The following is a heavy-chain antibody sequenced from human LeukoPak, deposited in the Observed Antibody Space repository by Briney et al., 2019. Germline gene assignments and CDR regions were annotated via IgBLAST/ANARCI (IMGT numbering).Heavy chain of an antibody. CDR1: GFSFSSFK. V-gene: IGHV3-23*01. CDR3: AKKTTPGIAVTGPLDY. J-gene: IGHJ4*02. Sequence: GGSLRLSCAASGFSFSSFKMTWVRQAPGKGLEWVSTITGSGGTTYYADSVKGRFTTSRDNSKNTLYLQMISLRTEDTALYYCAKKTTPGIAVTGPLDYWGQGTLVTVSS. CDR2: ITGSGGTT. D-gene: IGHD6-19*01.